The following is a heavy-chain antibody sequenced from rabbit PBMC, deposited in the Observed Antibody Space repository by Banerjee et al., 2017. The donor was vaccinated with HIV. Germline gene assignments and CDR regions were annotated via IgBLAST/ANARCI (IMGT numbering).Heavy chain of an antibody. J-gene: IGHJ4*01. CDR1: GFTLSSYW. CDR3: ARSFSGWYYFNL. D-gene: IGHD1-1*01. V-gene: IGHV1S40*01. CDR2: IDTGSSGTT. Sequence: QSLEESGGDLVKPGASLTLTCTASGFTLSSYWMHWIRQAPGKGLEWIACIDTGSSGTTYYASWAKGRFTISKPSSTTVTLQMTSLTAADTATYFCARSFSGWYYFNLWGQGTLVTVS.